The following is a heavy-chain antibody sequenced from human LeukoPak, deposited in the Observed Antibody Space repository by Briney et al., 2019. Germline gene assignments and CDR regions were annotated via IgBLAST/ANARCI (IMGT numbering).Heavy chain of an antibody. CDR1: GFTFSSYA. J-gene: IGHJ4*02. V-gene: IGHV3-23*01. Sequence: GGSLRLSYAASGFTFSSYAMSWVRQAPGKGLEWVSAISGSGGSTYYADSVKGRFTISRDNSKNTLYLQMNSLRAEDTAVYYCAKDSVKIWIVVVISYFDYWGQGTLVTVSS. D-gene: IGHD3-22*01. CDR2: ISGSGGST. CDR3: AKDSVKIWIVVVISYFDY.